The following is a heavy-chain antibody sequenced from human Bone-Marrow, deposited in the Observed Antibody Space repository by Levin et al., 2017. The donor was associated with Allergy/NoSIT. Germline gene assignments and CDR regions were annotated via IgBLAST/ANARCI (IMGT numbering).Heavy chain of an antibody. CDR3: ARGIPMATIGNYFDY. J-gene: IGHJ4*02. Sequence: GGSLRLSCAASGFTFSSYAMHWVRQAPGKGLEWVAVISYDGSNKYYADSVKGRFTISRDNSKNTLYLQMNSLRAEDTAVYYCARGIPMATIGNYFDYWGQGTLVTVSS. CDR1: GFTFSSYA. D-gene: IGHD5-24*01. V-gene: IGHV3-30-3*01. CDR2: ISYDGSNK.